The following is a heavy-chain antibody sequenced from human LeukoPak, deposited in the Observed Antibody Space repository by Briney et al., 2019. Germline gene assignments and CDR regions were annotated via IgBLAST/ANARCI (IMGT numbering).Heavy chain of an antibody. D-gene: IGHD5-12*01. J-gene: IGHJ5*02. CDR1: GFTFSDYY. Sequence: GGSLRLSCAASGFTFSDYYMSWIRQAPGKGLEWVSYISSSGSTIYYADSVKGRFTISRDNVKNSLYLQMNSLRAEDTAVYYCARAGIVATINNWFDPWGQGTLVTVSS. CDR3: ARAGIVATINNWFDP. V-gene: IGHV3-11*04. CDR2: ISSSGSTI.